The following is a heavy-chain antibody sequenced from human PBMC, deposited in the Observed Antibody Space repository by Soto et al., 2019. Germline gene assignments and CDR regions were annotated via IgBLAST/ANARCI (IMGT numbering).Heavy chain of an antibody. V-gene: IGHV3-21*06. CDR2: ISSSTSYV. D-gene: IGHD2-2*01. J-gene: IGHJ5*01. CDR1: GFTFSRYG. Sequence: EVQLVESGGGLVKPGGSLRLSCAASGFTFSRYGMNWLRQAPGKGVEWVASISSSTSYVYYADSVKGRFSTSRDNAKNILYLEMYALRTEDTAVYYCARDPSEGRVGNWFESWGQGTLVTVSS. CDR3: ARDPSEGRVGNWFES.